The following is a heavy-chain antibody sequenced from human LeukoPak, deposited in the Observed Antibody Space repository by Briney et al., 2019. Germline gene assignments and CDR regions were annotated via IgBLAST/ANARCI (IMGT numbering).Heavy chain of an antibody. V-gene: IGHV1-2*06. Sequence: GASVKVSCKASGYTFTGYYMHWVRQAPGQGLEWMGRINPNSGGTNYAQKFQGRVTMTRDTSISTAYMELSRLRSDDTAVYYCARDPRYRSGGSCYYFDYWGQGTLVTVSS. D-gene: IGHD2-15*01. CDR2: INPNSGGT. CDR1: GYTFTGYY. CDR3: ARDPRYRSGGSCYYFDY. J-gene: IGHJ4*02.